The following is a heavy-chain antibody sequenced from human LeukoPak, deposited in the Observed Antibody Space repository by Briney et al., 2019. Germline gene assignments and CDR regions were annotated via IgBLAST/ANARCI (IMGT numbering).Heavy chain of an antibody. Sequence: GGSLRLSCAASGFTYSDYYMSWIRHAPGKGLEWVSYISSSSSYIIYADSVKGRFTISRDDAKNSLYLQMNSLRAEDTAVYYCAGSYGDYVEINWYFDLWGRGTLVTVSS. CDR2: ISSSSSYI. V-gene: IGHV3-11*03. D-gene: IGHD4-17*01. CDR3: AGSYGDYVEINWYFDL. CDR1: GFTYSDYY. J-gene: IGHJ2*01.